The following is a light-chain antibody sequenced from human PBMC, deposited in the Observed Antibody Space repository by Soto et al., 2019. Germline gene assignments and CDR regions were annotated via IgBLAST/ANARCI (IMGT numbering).Light chain of an antibody. CDR1: QSVTSY. J-gene: IGKJ5*01. CDR2: GAS. CDR3: QQYNNRPPIT. V-gene: IGKV3-15*01. Sequence: EIVMTQSPATLSVSPGDRATLSCRASQSVTSYLAWYQQKPGQAPRLLIYGASTRATGIPARFSGSGSGTEFTLTSSSLQSEYVAFYFRQQYNNRPPITFGQGTQLEIK.